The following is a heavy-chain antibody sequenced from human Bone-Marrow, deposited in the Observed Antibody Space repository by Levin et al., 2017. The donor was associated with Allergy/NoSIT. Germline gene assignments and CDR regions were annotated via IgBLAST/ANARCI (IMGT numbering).Heavy chain of an antibody. Sequence: SVKVSCKASGGMFNNYSINWVRQAPGQGLEWVGGIIPVLGEANYAQKFQGRVTITADESTSTAYMELSSLRSDDTAVYYCATEGVAVAAPEYWGQGTLVTVSS. D-gene: IGHD6-19*01. CDR2: IIPVLGEA. CDR3: ATEGVAVAAPEY. J-gene: IGHJ4*01. CDR1: GGMFNNYS. V-gene: IGHV1-69*13.